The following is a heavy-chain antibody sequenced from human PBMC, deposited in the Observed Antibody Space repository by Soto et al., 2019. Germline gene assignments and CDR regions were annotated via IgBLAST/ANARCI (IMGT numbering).Heavy chain of an antibody. J-gene: IGHJ4*02. D-gene: IGHD5-18*01. CDR1: GGSFSGYY. Sequence: QVPLQQWGAGLLKPSETLSLTCAVYGGSFSGYYWSWIRQPPGKGLEWIGEINHSGSTNYNPSLKSRVTISVDTSKNQFSLKLSSVTAADTAVYYCARAQNTAEDYWGQGTLVTVSS. CDR3: ARAQNTAEDY. V-gene: IGHV4-34*01. CDR2: INHSGST.